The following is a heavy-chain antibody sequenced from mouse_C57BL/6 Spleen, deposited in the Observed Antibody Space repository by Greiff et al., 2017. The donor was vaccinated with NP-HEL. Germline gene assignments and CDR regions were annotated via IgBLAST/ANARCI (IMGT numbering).Heavy chain of an antibody. CDR1: GYTFTDYY. V-gene: IGHV1-76*01. CDR2: IYPGGGNT. CDR3: ARAITTVVRDDFDY. D-gene: IGHD1-1*01. J-gene: IGHJ2*01. Sequence: QVQLQQSGAELVRPGASVKLSCKASGYTFTDYYINWVKQRPGQGLEWIARIYPGGGNTYYNEKFKGKATLTAEKSSSPAYMQLSSLPSEDSAVYFCARAITTVVRDDFDYWGQGTTLTVSS.